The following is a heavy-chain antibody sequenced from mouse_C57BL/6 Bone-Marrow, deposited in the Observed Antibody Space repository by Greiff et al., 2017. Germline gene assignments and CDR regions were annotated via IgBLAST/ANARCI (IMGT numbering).Heavy chain of an antibody. CDR2: ISSGGSYT. Sequence: EVQRVESGGDLVKPRGSLKLSCAASGFTFSSYGMSWVRQTPDKRLEWVATISSGGSYTYYPDSVKGRFTISRDNAKNTLYLQMSSLKSEDTAMXYCARHGGLRPLDYWGQGTTLTVSS. V-gene: IGHV5-6*01. D-gene: IGHD2-4*01. CDR1: GFTFSSYG. J-gene: IGHJ2*01. CDR3: ARHGGLRPLDY.